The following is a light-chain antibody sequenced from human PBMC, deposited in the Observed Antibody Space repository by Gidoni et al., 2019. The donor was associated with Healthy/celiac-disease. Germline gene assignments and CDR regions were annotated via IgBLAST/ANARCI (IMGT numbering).Light chain of an antibody. Sequence: QSALTQPASVSGSHGQSITISCTGTSSDVGGYNYVSWYQQHPGKAPKLMIYAVSNRPSGVSTRFSGSKSCNTASLTISGLPAEDEAYYYCSSYTSSSVYVFGTGTKVTVL. CDR1: SSDVGGYNY. CDR2: AVS. V-gene: IGLV2-14*01. CDR3: SSYTSSSVYV. J-gene: IGLJ1*01.